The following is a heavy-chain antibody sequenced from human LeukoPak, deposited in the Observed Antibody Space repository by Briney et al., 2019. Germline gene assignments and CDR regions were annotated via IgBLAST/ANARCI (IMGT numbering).Heavy chain of an antibody. CDR2: INPNSGGT. J-gene: IGHJ6*02. Sequence: ASVKVSCKASGYTFTSYYMHWVRQAPGQGLEWMGWINPNSGGTNYAQKFQGRVTMTRDTSISTAYMELSRLRSDDTAVYYCARDRFAASYYYYGMDVWGQGTTVTVSS. D-gene: IGHD6-13*01. V-gene: IGHV1-2*02. CDR1: GYTFTSYY. CDR3: ARDRFAASYYYYGMDV.